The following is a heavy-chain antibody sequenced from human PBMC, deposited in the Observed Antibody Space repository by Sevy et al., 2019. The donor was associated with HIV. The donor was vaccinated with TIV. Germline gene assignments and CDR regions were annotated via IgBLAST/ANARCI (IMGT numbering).Heavy chain of an antibody. Sequence: GGYLRLSCVGAGISISSHWMNWVRQSPGKGLEWMANINQDGSEIYYVGSVKGRFTISRDNARNSGYLQMHSLSVEDSGVYYCARAMGVWGQGTTVTVSS. CDR1: GISISSHW. J-gene: IGHJ6*02. CDR3: ARAMGV. CDR2: INQDGSEI. V-gene: IGHV3-7*01.